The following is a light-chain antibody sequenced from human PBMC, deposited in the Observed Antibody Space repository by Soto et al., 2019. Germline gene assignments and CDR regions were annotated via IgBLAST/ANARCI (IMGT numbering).Light chain of an antibody. Sequence: DIQMTQSPSSLSASVGDRVTITCRASQTITTYLNWYQQKPWKAPQLLIFGASSLQSGVPSRFSGCGSWTDFTLTISSLQPEYFPTYHCQPGHSTPWRFGQGTKVEIK. CDR1: QTITTY. J-gene: IGKJ1*01. CDR3: QPGHSTPWR. CDR2: GAS. V-gene: IGKV1-39*01.